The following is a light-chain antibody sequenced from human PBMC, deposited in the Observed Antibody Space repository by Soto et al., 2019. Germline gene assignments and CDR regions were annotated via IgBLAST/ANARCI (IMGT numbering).Light chain of an antibody. V-gene: IGKV1-5*01. CDR1: QNIDDY. CDR2: DAS. Sequence: DIQMTQSPSTLSASVGDRVTITCRASQNIDDYLAWYQQKPGKAPKLLIYDASNLQSGVPSRFSGSGSGTDFTLTISSLQPEDFATYYCQHFKSFPITFGQGTRLEI. CDR3: QHFKSFPIT. J-gene: IGKJ5*01.